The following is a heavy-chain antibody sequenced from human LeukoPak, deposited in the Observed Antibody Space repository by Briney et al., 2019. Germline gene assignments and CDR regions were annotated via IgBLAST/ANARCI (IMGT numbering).Heavy chain of an antibody. CDR1: GYTFTSYD. Sequence: ASVKVSCKASGYTFTSYDINWVRQATGQGLEWMGWMNPNSGNTGYAQKFQGRVTMTRNTSISTAYMELSSLRSEDTAVHYCAREVRRRSGSYYYWGQGTLVTVSS. CDR3: AREVRRRSGSYYY. V-gene: IGHV1-8*01. CDR2: MNPNSGNT. J-gene: IGHJ4*02. D-gene: IGHD1-26*01.